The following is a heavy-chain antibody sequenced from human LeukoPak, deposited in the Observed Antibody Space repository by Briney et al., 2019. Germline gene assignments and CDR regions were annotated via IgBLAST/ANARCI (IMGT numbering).Heavy chain of an antibody. D-gene: IGHD2-15*01. V-gene: IGHV3-30*18. Sequence: GRSLRLSCAAPGFTFSSYGMHWVRQAPGKGLEWVAVISYDGSNKYYADSVKSRFTISRDNSKNTLYLQKNSLRAEDTAVYYCAKGYCSGGSCYRDYWGQGTLVTVSS. CDR1: GFTFSSYG. CDR3: AKGYCSGGSCYRDY. J-gene: IGHJ4*02. CDR2: ISYDGSNK.